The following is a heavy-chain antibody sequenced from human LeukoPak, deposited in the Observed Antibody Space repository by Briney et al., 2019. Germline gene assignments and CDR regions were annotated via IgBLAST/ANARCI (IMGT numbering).Heavy chain of an antibody. CDR1: GFTFSSYG. CDR3: AKDAGSSSWQLVEYYFDY. CDR2: ISGSGGST. Sequence: GGSLRLSCAASGFTFSSYGMSWVRQAPGKGLEWVSAISGSGGSTYYADSLKGRFTISRDNSKNTLYLQMNSLRAEDTAVYYCAKDAGSSSWQLVEYYFDYWGQGTLVTVSS. V-gene: IGHV3-23*01. J-gene: IGHJ4*02. D-gene: IGHD6-13*01.